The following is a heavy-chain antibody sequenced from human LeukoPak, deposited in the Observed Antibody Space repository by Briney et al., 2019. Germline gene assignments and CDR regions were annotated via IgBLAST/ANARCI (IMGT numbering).Heavy chain of an antibody. J-gene: IGHJ4*02. Sequence: ASVQFSCKASGYTFTGYYMHWVRPAPGQGLEWMGWINPNSGGTNYAQKFQGRVTMTRDTSISTAYMELSRLRSDDTAAYYCARTSSGRAFDYWGQGTLVTVSS. CDR1: GYTFTGYY. D-gene: IGHD1-26*01. CDR2: INPNSGGT. V-gene: IGHV1-2*02. CDR3: ARTSSGRAFDY.